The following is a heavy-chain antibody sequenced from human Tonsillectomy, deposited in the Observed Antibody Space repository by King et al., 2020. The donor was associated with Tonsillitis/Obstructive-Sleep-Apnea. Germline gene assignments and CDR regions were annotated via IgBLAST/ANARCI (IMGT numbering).Heavy chain of an antibody. V-gene: IGHV4-31*03. CDR1: GGSISSGGYY. CDR3: AGDPNSQYMPMSMDV. CDR2: IYYSGST. J-gene: IGHJ6*02. Sequence: QLQESGPGLVKPSQTLSLTCTVSGGSISSGGYYWSWIRQHPGKGLEWIGYIYYSGSTYYNPSLKSRVTISVDTSKNQFSLKLSSVTAADTAVYYCAGDPNSQYMPMSMDVWGQGTTVTVSS. D-gene: IGHD2-2*01.